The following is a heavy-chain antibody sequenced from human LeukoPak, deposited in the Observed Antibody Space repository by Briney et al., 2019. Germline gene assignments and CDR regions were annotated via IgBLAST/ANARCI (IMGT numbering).Heavy chain of an antibody. CDR2: MYYSGGT. Sequence: PSETLSLTCRVSGASISGYYWSWIRQPPGKGLEWIGHMYYSGGTTYNPSLKSRVSISLDTSKKHFSLKLSSVTAADTAVYYCAGTGLFFDYWSQGTLVTVSP. CDR1: GASISGYY. J-gene: IGHJ4*02. V-gene: IGHV4-59*01. D-gene: IGHD7-27*01. CDR3: AGTGLFFDY.